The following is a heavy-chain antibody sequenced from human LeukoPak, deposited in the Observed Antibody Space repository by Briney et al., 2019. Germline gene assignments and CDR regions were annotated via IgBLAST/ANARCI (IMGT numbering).Heavy chain of an antibody. CDR3: AKVGTYCGGDCPYYFDY. CDR1: GFTFSSYA. Sequence: TGGSLRLSCAASGFTFSSYAMSWVRQAPGKGLEWVSAISGSGGSTYYADSVKGRFTISRDNSKNTLYLQMNSLRAEDTAVYYCAKVGTYCGGDCPYYFDYWGQGTLVTVSS. CDR2: ISGSGGST. J-gene: IGHJ4*02. D-gene: IGHD2-21*02. V-gene: IGHV3-23*01.